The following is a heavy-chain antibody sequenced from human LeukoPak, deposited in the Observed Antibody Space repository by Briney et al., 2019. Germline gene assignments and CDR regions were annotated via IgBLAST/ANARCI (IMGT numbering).Heavy chain of an antibody. CDR2: IYYSGTT. Sequence: SETLSLTCTVSGGSISSRSYSWGWIRQPPGKGLEWIGNIYYSGTTYYNPSLKSRVAISVDTSKNQFSLKLSSVTAADTSVYYCARLDSYGPGDYWGQGTLVTVSS. J-gene: IGHJ4*02. CDR1: GGSISSRSYS. D-gene: IGHD5-18*01. CDR3: ARLDSYGPGDY. V-gene: IGHV4-39*01.